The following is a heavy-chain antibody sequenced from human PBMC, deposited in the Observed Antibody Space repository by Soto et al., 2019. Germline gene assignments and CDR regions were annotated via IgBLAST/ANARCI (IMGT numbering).Heavy chain of an antibody. J-gene: IGHJ5*01. V-gene: IGHV1-69*13. CDR2: IIPIFGTA. Sequence: SVKVSCKASGGTFSSYAISWVRQAPGQGLEWMGGIIPIFGTANYAQKFQGRVTITADESTSTAHMELSSLRSEDTAVYYCARDRGLGQLLRPASSFDSWGQGTLVTVSS. CDR1: GGTFSSYA. CDR3: ARDRGLGQLLRPASSFDS. D-gene: IGHD2-15*01.